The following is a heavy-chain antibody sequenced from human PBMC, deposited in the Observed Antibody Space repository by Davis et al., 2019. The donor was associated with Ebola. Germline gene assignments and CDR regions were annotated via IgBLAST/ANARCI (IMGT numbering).Heavy chain of an antibody. CDR1: GFTVSSNY. Sequence: GESLKISCAASGFTVSSNYMSWVRQAPGKGLEWVSVIYSGGSTYYADSVKGRFTISRDNAKNSLYLQMNSLRAEDTALYYCAKDMGSYWGQGTLVTVSS. CDR3: AKDMGSY. V-gene: IGHV3-53*05. J-gene: IGHJ4*02. D-gene: IGHD3-10*01. CDR2: IYSGGST.